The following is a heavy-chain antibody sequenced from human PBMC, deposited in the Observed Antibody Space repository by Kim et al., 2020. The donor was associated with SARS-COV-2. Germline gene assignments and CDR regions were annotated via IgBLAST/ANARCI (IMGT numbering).Heavy chain of an antibody. CDR1: GGSFNGYF. Sequence: SETLSLTCTVSGGSFNGYFWTWIRQPPGKGLEWIGEAHHSGGTNYNPSLRSRVTISLDASKNQFSLKLTSVTAADTAVYYCARGIVLVVYASFDYWDQGALVTVSS. D-gene: IGHD2-8*02. CDR3: ARGIVLVVYASFDY. J-gene: IGHJ4*02. CDR2: AHHSGGT. V-gene: IGHV4-34*01.